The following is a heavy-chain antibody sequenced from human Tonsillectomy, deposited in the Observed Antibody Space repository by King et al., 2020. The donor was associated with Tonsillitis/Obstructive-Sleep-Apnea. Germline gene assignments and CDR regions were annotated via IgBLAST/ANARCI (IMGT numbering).Heavy chain of an antibody. D-gene: IGHD2-21*02. CDR1: GFTFSSYG. V-gene: IGHV3-33*01. CDR3: ARDQEVTGGDYYGMDV. J-gene: IGHJ6*02. CDR2: IWYDGSNK. Sequence: VQLVESGGGVVQPGRSLRLSCAASGFTFSSYGMHWVRQAPGKGLEWVAVIWYDGSNKYYADSVKGRFTISRDISKNTLYLQMNSLRAEDTAVYYCARDQEVTGGDYYGMDVWGQGTTVTVSS.